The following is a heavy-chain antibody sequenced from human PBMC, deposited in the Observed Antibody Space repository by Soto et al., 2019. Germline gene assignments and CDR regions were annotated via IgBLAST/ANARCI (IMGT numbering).Heavy chain of an antibody. CDR1: GGSISTYY. J-gene: IGHJ3*01. Sequence: SETLSLTCTVSGGSISTYYWSWIRQPPGKGLEWIGYVTYSGGPTYNPSLKSRATISVDTSKKFSLNLTSVTAADTAVYYCARDAGYQLTGAFDFCGQGTMVTVSS. CDR2: VTYSGGP. V-gene: IGHV4-59*01. D-gene: IGHD2-2*01. CDR3: ARDAGYQLTGAFDF.